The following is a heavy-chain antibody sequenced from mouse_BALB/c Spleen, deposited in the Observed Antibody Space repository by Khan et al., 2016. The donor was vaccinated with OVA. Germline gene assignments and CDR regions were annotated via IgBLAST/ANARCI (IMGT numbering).Heavy chain of an antibody. CDR2: MIYSGNT. CDR1: GDSITSGY. Sequence: EVQLQESGPSLVKPSQTLSLTCSVTGDSITSGYWSWIRKFPGNKLEYMGYMIYSGNTYYNPSLKSRISITRHTSKNQYSLQLNSVTTADTAADYCAGSTDMYAFADGGQGTLVTVSA. CDR3: AGSTDMYAFAD. J-gene: IGHJ3*01. V-gene: IGHV3-8*02. D-gene: IGHD2-14*01.